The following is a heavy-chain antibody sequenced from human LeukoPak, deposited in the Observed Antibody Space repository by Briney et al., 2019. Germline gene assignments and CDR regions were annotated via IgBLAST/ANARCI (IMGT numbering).Heavy chain of an antibody. CDR2: IKSKTDGGTT. Sequence: GGSLRLSCAASGFTFSNAWMSWVRQAPGKGLEWVGRIKSKTDGGTTDYAAPVKGRFTISRDDSKNTLYLQMNSLKTEDTAVYYCTTHYYYGSGSYYRIFDYWGQGTLVTVSS. D-gene: IGHD3-10*01. CDR3: TTHYYYGSGSYYRIFDY. V-gene: IGHV3-15*01. CDR1: GFTFSNAW. J-gene: IGHJ4*02.